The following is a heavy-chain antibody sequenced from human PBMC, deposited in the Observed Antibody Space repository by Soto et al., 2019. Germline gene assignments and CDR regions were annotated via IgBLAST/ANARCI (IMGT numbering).Heavy chain of an antibody. Sequence: GGSLRLSCAASGFTFSRYAMSCVLPAPGKGLEWVSAISGSGGSTYNADSVKGRFTISRDNYKNTLYLQMNSLRAEDTAVYYCAKAPSVLPARHSDYRGQGTLVTVST. CDR2: ISGSGGST. V-gene: IGHV3-23*01. J-gene: IGHJ4*02. CDR3: AKAPSVLPARHSDY. CDR1: GFTFSRYA.